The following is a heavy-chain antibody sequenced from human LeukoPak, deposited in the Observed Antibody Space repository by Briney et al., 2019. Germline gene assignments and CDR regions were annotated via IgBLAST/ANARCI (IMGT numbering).Heavy chain of an antibody. CDR3: ARASGSSSWPDAFDI. J-gene: IGHJ3*02. V-gene: IGHV3-13*01. D-gene: IGHD6-13*01. Sequence: PGGSLRLSCAASGFTFSSYDMHWVRHATGKGLEWVSAIGTAGDTYYPGSVKGRFTISRENAKNSLYLQMNSLRAGDTAVYYCARASGSSSWPDAFDIWGQGTMVTVSS. CDR2: IGTAGDT. CDR1: GFTFSSYD.